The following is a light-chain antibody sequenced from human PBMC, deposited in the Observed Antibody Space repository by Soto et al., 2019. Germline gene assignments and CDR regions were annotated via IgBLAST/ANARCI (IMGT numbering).Light chain of an antibody. Sequence: QSVLTQPASVSGSPGQSITISCTGTSSDVGAYDYVSWCQQLPGKAPKLIISEVSNRPSGVSYRFSGSKSGNTASLTISGLHPEDEASYYCTSYTTISPRVFGNGTKVTVL. CDR1: SSDVGAYDY. J-gene: IGLJ1*01. CDR2: EVS. V-gene: IGLV2-14*01. CDR3: TSYTTISPRV.